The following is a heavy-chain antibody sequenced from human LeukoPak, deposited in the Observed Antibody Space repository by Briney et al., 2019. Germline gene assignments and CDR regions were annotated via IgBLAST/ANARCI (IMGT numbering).Heavy chain of an antibody. Sequence: GGSLRLSCTVSGFTLSSYEMSWIRQAPGKGLEWVSVIYSGGSTYYADSVKGRFTISRDNSKNTLYLQMNSLRAEDTAVYYCASNGGSYSSSGPKYWGQGTLVTVSS. J-gene: IGHJ4*02. D-gene: IGHD3-22*01. CDR2: IYSGGST. CDR1: GFTLSSYE. V-gene: IGHV3-53*01. CDR3: ASNGGSYSSSGPKY.